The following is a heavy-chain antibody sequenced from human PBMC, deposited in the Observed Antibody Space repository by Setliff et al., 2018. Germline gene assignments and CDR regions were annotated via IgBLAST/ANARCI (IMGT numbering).Heavy chain of an antibody. CDR3: ARAEYCSGGSCYGSRWFDP. V-gene: IGHV5-51*01. Sequence: GESLKISCKGSGYSFTSYWIGWVRQMPGKGLEWMGIIYPGDSDTRYSPSFQGQVTISADKSISTAYLQWSSLKASDTAMYYCARAEYCSGGSCYGSRWFDPWGQGTLVTVSS. J-gene: IGHJ5*02. CDR2: IYPGDSDT. D-gene: IGHD2-15*01. CDR1: GYSFTSYW.